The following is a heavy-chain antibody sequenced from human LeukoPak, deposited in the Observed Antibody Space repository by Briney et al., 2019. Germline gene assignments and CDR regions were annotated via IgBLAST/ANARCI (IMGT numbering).Heavy chain of an antibody. D-gene: IGHD1-14*01. CDR1: GYTFTGYG. CDR3: ARDLDSGGTTFRALNY. Sequence: ASVKVSCKASGYTFTGYGIIWVRQAPGQGLEWMGWISPYNGNTNYAQKFQGRVTMTTDTSTTTTYMELRSLRSDDTAVYYCARDLDSGGTTFRALNYWGQGTLVTVSS. V-gene: IGHV1-18*04. CDR2: ISPYNGNT. J-gene: IGHJ4*02.